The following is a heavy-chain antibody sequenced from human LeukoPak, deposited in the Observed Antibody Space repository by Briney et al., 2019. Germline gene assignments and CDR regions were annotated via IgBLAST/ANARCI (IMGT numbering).Heavy chain of an antibody. CDR3: ARGTSRYYDSSGYYNWFDP. CDR1: GGSISSGSYY. V-gene: IGHV4-61*02. J-gene: IGHJ5*02. CDR2: IYTSGST. Sequence: PSQTLSLTCTVSGGSISSGSYYWSWIRQPAGKGLEWIGRIYTSGSTNYNPSLKSRVTISVDTSKNQFSLKLSSVTAADTAVYYCARGTSRYYDSSGYYNWFDPWGQGTLVTVSS. D-gene: IGHD3-22*01.